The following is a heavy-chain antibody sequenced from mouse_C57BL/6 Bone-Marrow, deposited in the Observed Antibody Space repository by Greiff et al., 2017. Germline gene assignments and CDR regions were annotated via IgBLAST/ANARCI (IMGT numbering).Heavy chain of an antibody. J-gene: IGHJ3*01. Sequence: VQLQQSGAELVRPGASVKLSCTASGFNIKDDYMHWVKQRPEQGLEWIEWIDPENGETEYASKFQGKATITDDTSSNTAYLLLSRLTSEDTAVYYCTTFYGNYGDGCAYWGQGTLVTVSA. D-gene: IGHD2-1*01. V-gene: IGHV14-4*01. CDR1: GFNIKDDY. CDR2: IDPENGET. CDR3: TTFYGNYGDGCAY.